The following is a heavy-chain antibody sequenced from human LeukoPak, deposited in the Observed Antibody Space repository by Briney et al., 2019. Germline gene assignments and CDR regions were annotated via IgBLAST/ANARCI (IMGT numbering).Heavy chain of an antibody. Sequence: PGGSLRLSCAASGFTFSSYAMSWVRQAPGKGLEWVSAISGSGGSTYYADSVKGRFTISRDNSKNTLHLQANSLRAEDTAVYYCARDRGTTSSAGYYFDTWGQGALVTVSS. D-gene: IGHD6-6*01. CDR1: GFTFSSYA. V-gene: IGHV3-23*01. CDR3: ARDRGTTSSAGYYFDT. J-gene: IGHJ4*02. CDR2: ISGSGGST.